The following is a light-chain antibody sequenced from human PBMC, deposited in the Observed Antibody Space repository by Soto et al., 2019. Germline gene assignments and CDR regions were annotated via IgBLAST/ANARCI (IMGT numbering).Light chain of an antibody. CDR1: QSVSSY. CDR3: QQRSNWPPRIT. J-gene: IGKJ5*01. Sequence: EIVLTQSPATLSLSPGERATLSCRASQSVSSYLAWYQQKPGQAPTRLIYDASNRATAIPARFRGSGSGSDFTLTISSLEPEDFAVYYCQQRSNWPPRITFGQGTRLEIK. V-gene: IGKV3-11*01. CDR2: DAS.